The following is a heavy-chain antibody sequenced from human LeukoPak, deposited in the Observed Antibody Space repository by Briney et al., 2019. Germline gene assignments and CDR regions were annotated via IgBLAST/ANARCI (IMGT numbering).Heavy chain of an antibody. D-gene: IGHD3-22*01. J-gene: IGHJ6*03. CDR3: ASSAYESSGYGGYYMDV. Sequence: PSETLSLTCTVSGGSISSYYWSWIRQPAGKGLEWIGRIYTSGSTNYNPSLKSRVTISVDTSKNQFSLKLSSVTAADTAVYYCASSAYESSGYGGYYMDVWGKGTTVTVSS. V-gene: IGHV4-4*07. CDR2: IYTSGST. CDR1: GGSISSYY.